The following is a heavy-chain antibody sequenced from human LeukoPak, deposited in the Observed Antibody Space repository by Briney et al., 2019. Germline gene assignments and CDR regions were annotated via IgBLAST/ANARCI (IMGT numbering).Heavy chain of an antibody. D-gene: IGHD3-16*01. V-gene: IGHV4-59*01. J-gene: IGHJ5*02. CDR2: IYYSGGA. CDR1: GGSLSSYY. CDR3: ARDQGGAGWFDP. Sequence: PSETLSLTCSVSGGSLSSYYWSWVRPPPGKGREWICYIYYSGGAIYNPSLKSRATIPVDTSKNQFSLMLTSVTGADTAVYYCARDQGGAGWFDPWGQGTLVTVSS.